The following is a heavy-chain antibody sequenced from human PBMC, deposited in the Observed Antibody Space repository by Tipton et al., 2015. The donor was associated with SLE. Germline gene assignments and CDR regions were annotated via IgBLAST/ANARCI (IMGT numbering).Heavy chain of an antibody. CDR3: ARDSRSGSYYYFDY. CDR1: GGSVSSGSYY. Sequence: GLVKPSETLSLTCTVSGGSVSSGSYYWSWIRQPPGKGLEWIGYIYYSGSTNYNPSLKSRVTISVDTSKNQFSLKLSSVTAADTAVYYCARDSRSGSYYYFDYWGQGTLVTVSS. CDR2: IYYSGST. D-gene: IGHD1-26*01. V-gene: IGHV4-61*01. J-gene: IGHJ4*02.